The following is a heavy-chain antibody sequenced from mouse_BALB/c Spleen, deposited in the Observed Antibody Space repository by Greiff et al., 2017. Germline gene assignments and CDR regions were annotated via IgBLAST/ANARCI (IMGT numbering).Heavy chain of an antibody. D-gene: IGHD4-1*01. J-gene: IGHJ4*01. CDR3: TRWSVTGTDYYAMDY. CDR2: IYPSDSYT. V-gene: IGHV1-69*02. CDR1: GYTFTSYW. Sequence: QVQLQQPGAELVRPGASVKLSCKASGYTFTSYWINWVKQRPGQGLEWIGTIYPSDSYTNYNQKFKDKATLTVDKSSSTAYMQLSSPTSEDSAVYYFTRWSVTGTDYYAMDYWGQGTSVTVSA.